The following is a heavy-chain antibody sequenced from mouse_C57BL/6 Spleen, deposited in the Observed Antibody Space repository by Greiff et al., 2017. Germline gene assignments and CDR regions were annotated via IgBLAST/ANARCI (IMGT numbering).Heavy chain of an antibody. J-gene: IGHJ4*01. CDR1: GYTFTSYW. CDR2: IYPGSGST. D-gene: IGHD3-2*02. Sequence: QVQLQQPGAELVRPGTSVKLSCKASGYTFTSYWMHWVKQRPGQGLEWIGDIYPGSGSTNYNEKFKSKATLTVDTSSSTAYMQLSSLTSEDSAVYYCARISSGYAMDYWGQGTSVTVSS. CDR3: ARISSGYAMDY. V-gene: IGHV1-55*01.